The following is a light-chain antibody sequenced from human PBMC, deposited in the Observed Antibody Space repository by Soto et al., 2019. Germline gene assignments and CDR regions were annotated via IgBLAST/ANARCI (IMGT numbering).Light chain of an antibody. Sequence: EIVLTQSPATLSLSPGERATLSCRASQSVSSHLAWYQQKPGQAPRLLIYDASNRATGIPARFSGSGSGTDFTLTIRSLEPEDFAVYYCQQRSTPLTFGQGTKVEI. CDR1: QSVSSH. V-gene: IGKV3-11*01. J-gene: IGKJ1*01. CDR2: DAS. CDR3: QQRSTPLT.